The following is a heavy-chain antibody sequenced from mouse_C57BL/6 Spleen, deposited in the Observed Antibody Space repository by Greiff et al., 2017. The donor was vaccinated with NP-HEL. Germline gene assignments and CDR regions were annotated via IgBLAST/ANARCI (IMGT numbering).Heavy chain of an antibody. Sequence: EVQVVESGGGLVKPGGSLKLSCAASGFTFSSYAMSWVRQTPEKRLEWVATISDGGSYTYYPDNVKGRFTISRDNAKNNLYLQMSHLKSEDTAMYYCARTGTLMDYWGQGTSVTVSS. V-gene: IGHV5-4*01. CDR3: ARTGTLMDY. J-gene: IGHJ4*01. CDR1: GFTFSSYA. D-gene: IGHD4-1*01. CDR2: ISDGGSYT.